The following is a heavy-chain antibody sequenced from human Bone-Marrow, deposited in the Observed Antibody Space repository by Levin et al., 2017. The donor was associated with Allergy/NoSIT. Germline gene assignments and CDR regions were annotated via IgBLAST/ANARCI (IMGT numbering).Heavy chain of an antibody. CDR3: ARGSGTYVY. CDR2: INREGIET. D-gene: IGHD1-26*01. V-gene: IGHV3-7*01. Sequence: AGGSLRLSCAASGFTFSAYWMTWLRQAPGKGLEWVANINREGIETHYLDSVKGRFTISRDNAKNSLYVQMNSLRADDTAVYYCARGSGTYVYWGRGILVTVSS. CDR1: GFTFSAYW. J-gene: IGHJ1*01.